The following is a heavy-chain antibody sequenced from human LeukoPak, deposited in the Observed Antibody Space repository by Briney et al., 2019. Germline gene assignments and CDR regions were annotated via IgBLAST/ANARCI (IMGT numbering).Heavy chain of an antibody. CDR3: ARLAARPY. CDR1: GFTVSTNF. D-gene: IGHD6-6*01. CDR2: IYADGGT. J-gene: IGHJ4*02. V-gene: IGHV3-53*01. Sequence: GGSLRLSCVVSGFTVSTNFMSWVRQAPGRGLEWVSIIYADGGTSYADSVKGRFTISRDNSKNTVYLQMSSLRAEDTAVYYCARLAARPYWGQGTLVTVSS.